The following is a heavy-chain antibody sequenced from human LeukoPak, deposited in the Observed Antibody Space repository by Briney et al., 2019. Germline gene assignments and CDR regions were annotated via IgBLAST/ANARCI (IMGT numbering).Heavy chain of an antibody. CDR2: INPNSGNT. V-gene: IGHV1-8*03. J-gene: IGHJ6*03. CDR3: ARGGSGYDWGYYYYMDV. Sequence: ASVKVSCKASGYTFTGYYMHWVRQAPGQGLEWMGWINPNSGNTGYAQKFQGRVTITRNTSISTAYMELSSLRSEDTAVYYCARGGSGYDWGYYYYMDVWGKGTTVTVSS. D-gene: IGHD5-12*01. CDR1: GYTFTGYY.